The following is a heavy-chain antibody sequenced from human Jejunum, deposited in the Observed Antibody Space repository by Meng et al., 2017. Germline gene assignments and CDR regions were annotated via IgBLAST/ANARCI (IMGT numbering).Heavy chain of an antibody. CDR3: ARDQGLTIFRN. Sequence: SVKVSCKVSGGTFSGFTITWLRQAPGQRLEWMGCIIPPFSTANYAQNLQGRVTITADESTSTAYMELSSLRSEDTAIYYCARDQGLTIFRNWGQGTLVTVSS. D-gene: IGHD3-3*01. V-gene: IGHV1-69*13. J-gene: IGHJ4*02. CDR2: IIPPFSTA. CDR1: GGTFSGFT.